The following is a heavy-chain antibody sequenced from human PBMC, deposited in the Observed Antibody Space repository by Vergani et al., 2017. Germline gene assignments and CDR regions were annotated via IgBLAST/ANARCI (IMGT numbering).Heavy chain of an antibody. Sequence: EVQLLESGGDLVQPGGSLRLSCAASGFSFSTYAMSWVRQAPGKGLEWVSITSDNGIAKYYAQSVKGRFTISRDNSKNILYLQINSLTAEDTAVYYCAKLTTPRTGGPFEYWGQGTLVTVSS. V-gene: IGHV3-23*01. CDR2: TSDNGIAK. CDR1: GFSFSTYA. J-gene: IGHJ4*02. CDR3: AKLTTPRTGGPFEY. D-gene: IGHD1-1*01.